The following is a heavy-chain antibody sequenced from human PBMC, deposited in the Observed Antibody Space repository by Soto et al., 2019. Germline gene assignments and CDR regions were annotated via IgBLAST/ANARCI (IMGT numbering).Heavy chain of an antibody. CDR3: ARGFPPLWIQRNWFDP. Sequence: QVQLQQWGAGLLKPSETLSLTCAVYGGSFSGYYWSWIRQPPGKGLEWIGEINHSGSTNYNPSLKSRVTISVDTSKNQFSLKLSSVTAADTAVYYCARGFPPLWIQRNWFDPWGQGTLVTVSS. J-gene: IGHJ5*02. V-gene: IGHV4-34*01. CDR2: INHSGST. CDR1: GGSFSGYY. D-gene: IGHD5-18*01.